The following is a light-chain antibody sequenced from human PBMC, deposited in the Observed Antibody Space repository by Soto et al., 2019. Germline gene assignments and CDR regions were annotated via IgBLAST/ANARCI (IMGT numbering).Light chain of an antibody. Sequence: EIVLTQSPGTLSLSPGDSATLSCRASQTVISDYLTWYQQTPGQAPRLLIYGASSRATDTPDRFSGRGSGTDFSLTISRLEPGDFAVYYCQVYCNSMWTFGQGTKVEI. V-gene: IGKV3-20*01. CDR1: QTVISDY. CDR3: QVYCNSMWT. J-gene: IGKJ1*01. CDR2: GAS.